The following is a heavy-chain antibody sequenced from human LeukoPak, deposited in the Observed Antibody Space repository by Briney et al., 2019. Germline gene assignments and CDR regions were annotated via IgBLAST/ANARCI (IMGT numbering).Heavy chain of an antibody. J-gene: IGHJ4*02. CDR2: ISSSSSYI. V-gene: IGHV3-21*01. D-gene: IGHD4-17*01. Sequence: KPGGPLRLSCAAPGFTSSSYSMNWVRQAPGKGLEWVSSISSSSSYIYYADSVKGRFTISRDNAKNSLYLQMKSLRAEDTAVYYCARAARYGDYIMYFDYWGQGTLVTVSS. CDR3: ARAARYGDYIMYFDY. CDR1: GFTSSSYS.